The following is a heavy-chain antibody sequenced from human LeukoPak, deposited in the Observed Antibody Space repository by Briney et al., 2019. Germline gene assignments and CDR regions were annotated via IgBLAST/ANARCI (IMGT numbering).Heavy chain of an antibody. D-gene: IGHD4/OR15-4a*01. CDR1: GFTFSSYA. Sequence: PGGSLRLSCAASGFTFSSYAMSWVRQAPGKGLEWVGRIKTKTDGGTADYAAPVQGRFTISRDDSKSTLYLQMNSLKTEDTAVYYCATDKGARDFWGQGTLVTVS. CDR2: IKTKTDGGTA. CDR3: ATDKGARDF. V-gene: IGHV3-15*01. J-gene: IGHJ4*02.